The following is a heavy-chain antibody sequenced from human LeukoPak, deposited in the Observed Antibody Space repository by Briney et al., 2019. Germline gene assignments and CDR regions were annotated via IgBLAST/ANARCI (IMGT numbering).Heavy chain of an antibody. D-gene: IGHD6-13*01. V-gene: IGHV1-69*13. CDR1: GYTFTSYG. CDR3: ARGILYSSSWRYAFDI. CDR2: IIPIFGTA. J-gene: IGHJ3*02. Sequence: GASVKVSCKASGYTFTSYGISWVRQAPGQGLEWMGGIIPIFGTANYAQKFQGRVTITADESTSTAYMELSSLRSEDTAVYYCARGILYSSSWRYAFDIWGQGTMVTVSS.